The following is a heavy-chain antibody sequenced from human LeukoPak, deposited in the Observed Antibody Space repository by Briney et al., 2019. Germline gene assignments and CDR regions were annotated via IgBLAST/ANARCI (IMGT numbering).Heavy chain of an antibody. Sequence: SETLSLTCTVSGGSISSYYWSWIRQPPGKGLEWIGYIYYSGSTNYNPSLKSRVTISVDTSKNQFSLKLSSMTAADTAVYYCARVRFGYSSSWFSKDYYYGMDVWGQGTTVTVSS. D-gene: IGHD6-13*01. CDR1: GGSISSYY. CDR2: IYYSGST. J-gene: IGHJ6*02. V-gene: IGHV4-59*01. CDR3: ARVRFGYSSSWFSKDYYYGMDV.